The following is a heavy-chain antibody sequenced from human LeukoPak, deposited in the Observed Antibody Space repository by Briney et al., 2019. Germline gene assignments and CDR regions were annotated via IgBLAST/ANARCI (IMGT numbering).Heavy chain of an antibody. D-gene: IGHD3-22*01. V-gene: IGHV4-34*01. CDR2: INHSGST. CDR1: GGSFSGCY. J-gene: IGHJ5*02. Sequence: PSETLSLTCAVYGGSFSGCYWSWIRQPPGKGLEWIGEINHSGSTNYNPSLKSRVTISVDTSKNQFSLKLSSVTAADTAVYYCARTIVEDPTAFDPWGQGTLVTVSS. CDR3: ARTIVEDPTAFDP.